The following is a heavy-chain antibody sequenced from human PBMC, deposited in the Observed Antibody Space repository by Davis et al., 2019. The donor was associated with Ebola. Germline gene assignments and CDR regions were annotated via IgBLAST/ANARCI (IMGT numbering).Heavy chain of an antibody. D-gene: IGHD6-13*01. J-gene: IGHJ6*03. CDR2: IVTVFKTA. Sequence: SVKVSCKASGGTFSGSGVSWVRQATGQGLEWMGGIVTVFKTANYAQKFQGRVTITADEFPTTAYMELSGLRSEDTAVYYCAKTARAAGRMIEETRVYKFYYMDVWGKGTTVIVS. V-gene: IGHV1-69*13. CDR1: GGTFSGSG. CDR3: AKTARAAGRMIEETRVYKFYYMDV.